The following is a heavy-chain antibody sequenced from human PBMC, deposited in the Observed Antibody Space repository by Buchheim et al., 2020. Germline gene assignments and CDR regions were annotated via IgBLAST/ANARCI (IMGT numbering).Heavy chain of an antibody. Sequence: EVQLVDSGGGLVQPGESLRLSCAASGFSFSGYAMSWVRQAPGKGLEWVSSISGSGATTFNADSVKGRFTISRDHSKSMLYLQMNSLRAEDTAVYFCAKGSRGYTNYYFDYWGQGTL. V-gene: IGHV3-23*04. D-gene: IGHD4-11*01. CDR1: GFSFSGYA. J-gene: IGHJ4*02. CDR3: AKGSRGYTNYYFDY. CDR2: ISGSGATT.